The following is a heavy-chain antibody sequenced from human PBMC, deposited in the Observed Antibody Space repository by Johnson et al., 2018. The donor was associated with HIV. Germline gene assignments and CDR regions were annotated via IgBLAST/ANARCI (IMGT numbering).Heavy chain of an antibody. CDR2: ISYDGSNK. CDR3: ARDSGRYSSIWATFGAFDI. V-gene: IGHV3-30*04. J-gene: IGHJ3*02. D-gene: IGHD6-13*01. Sequence: QVQLVESGVGVVQPGRSLRLSCAASGFTFSSYAMHWVRQAPGKGLEWVAVISYDGSNKYYADSVKGRFTISRDNSKNTLYLQMNSLRAEDTAVYYCARDSGRYSSIWATFGAFDIWGQGTMVTVSS. CDR1: GFTFSSYA.